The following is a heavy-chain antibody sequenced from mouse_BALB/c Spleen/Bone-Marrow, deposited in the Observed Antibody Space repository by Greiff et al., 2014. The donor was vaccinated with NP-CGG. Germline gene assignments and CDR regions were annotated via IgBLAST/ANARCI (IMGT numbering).Heavy chain of an antibody. CDR1: GYAFTNYL. Sequence: QVQLKESGAELVRPGTSVKVSCKASGYAFTNYLIEWVKQRPGQGLEWIGVINPGSGGTNYNEKFKGKATLTADKSSSTAYMQLSSLTSDDPAVYFCARGITTGYFDYWGQGTTLTVSS. D-gene: IGHD1-1*01. J-gene: IGHJ2*01. CDR3: ARGITTGYFDY. V-gene: IGHV1-54*01. CDR2: INPGSGGT.